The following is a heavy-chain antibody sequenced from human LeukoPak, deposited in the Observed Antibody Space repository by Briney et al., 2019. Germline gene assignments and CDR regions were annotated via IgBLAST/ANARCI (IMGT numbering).Heavy chain of an antibody. CDR2: INNDASRT. D-gene: IGHD4-23*01. Sequence: GGSLRLSCAASGSAFSRSWIHWVRQAPGKGLVWVPHINNDASRTTYADSVRGRFTISRDNAKNTVSLQMNSLRAEDTAVYYCASGGAYAMAVWGQGTTVTVSS. CDR1: GSAFSRSW. J-gene: IGHJ6*02. V-gene: IGHV3-74*01. CDR3: ASGGAYAMAV.